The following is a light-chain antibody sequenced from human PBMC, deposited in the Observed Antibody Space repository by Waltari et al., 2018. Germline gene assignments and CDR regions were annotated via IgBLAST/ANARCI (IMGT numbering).Light chain of an antibody. CDR2: DVI. CDR1: RSDFSVSHY. V-gene: IGLV2-14*01. Sequence: QSALTQPASVSGSPGQSLTISCTGTRSDFSVSHYVSWYQQHPGRAPKLILYDVIKRPSGVSARFSGSKSADTASLTILGLQAEDEADYYCNSYATANSWVFGGGTKLTVL. J-gene: IGLJ3*02. CDR3: NSYATANSWV.